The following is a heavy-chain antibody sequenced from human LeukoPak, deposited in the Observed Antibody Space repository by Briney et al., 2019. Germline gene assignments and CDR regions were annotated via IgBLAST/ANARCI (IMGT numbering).Heavy chain of an antibody. CDR3: ARGKALPYYFAY. CDR1: GYSFTSYW. CDR2: IDPDDSDT. Sequence: GESLKISCKASGYSFTSYWIGWVREMPGKGPEWMGIIDPDDSDTKYNPSFQGQVSISADKSITTAYLQWSSLRASDTAMYYCARGKALPYYFAYWGQGTPVTVSS. V-gene: IGHV5-51*01. J-gene: IGHJ4*02.